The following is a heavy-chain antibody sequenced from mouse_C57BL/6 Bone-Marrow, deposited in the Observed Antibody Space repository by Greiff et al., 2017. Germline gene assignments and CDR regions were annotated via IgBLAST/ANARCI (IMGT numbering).Heavy chain of an antibody. D-gene: IGHD1-1*01. Sequence: VMLVESGPGLVQPSQSLSITCTVSGFSLTSYGVHWVRQSPGKGLEWLGVIWSGGSTDYNAAFISRLSISKDNSKSQVFFKMNSLQADDTAIYYCARKTVSYYYGSSYLFAYWGQGTLVTVSA. J-gene: IGHJ3*01. CDR2: IWSGGST. CDR1: GFSLTSYG. V-gene: IGHV2-2*01. CDR3: ARKTVSYYYGSSYLFAY.